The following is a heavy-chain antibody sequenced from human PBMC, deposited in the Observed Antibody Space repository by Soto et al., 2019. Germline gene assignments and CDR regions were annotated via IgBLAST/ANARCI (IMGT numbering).Heavy chain of an antibody. D-gene: IGHD3-3*01. V-gene: IGHV1-8*01. CDR3: ARVRDDDNFWSGYLAINDAFDI. J-gene: IGHJ3*02. CDR2: MNPNSGNT. CDR1: GYTFTSYD. Sequence: ASVKVSCKASGYTFTSYDINWVRQATGQGLEWMGWMNPNSGNTGYAQKFQGRVTMTRNTSISTAYMELSSLRSEDTAVYYCARVRDDDNFWSGYLAINDAFDIWGQGTMVTVSS.